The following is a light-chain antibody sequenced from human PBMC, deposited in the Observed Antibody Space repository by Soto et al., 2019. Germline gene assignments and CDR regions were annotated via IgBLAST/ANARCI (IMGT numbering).Light chain of an antibody. J-gene: IGLJ1*01. Sequence: SALTQPASVSGSPGQSITISCTGTSSDIGDYNFVSWYQQHPGKAPRLIIFDVTNRPSGVSNRFSGSKSGITASLTISGLQTEDEADYYCSSYTSTNSLHLFGAGTKVTVL. CDR3: SSYTSTNSLHL. CDR2: DVT. CDR1: SSDIGDYNF. V-gene: IGLV2-14*01.